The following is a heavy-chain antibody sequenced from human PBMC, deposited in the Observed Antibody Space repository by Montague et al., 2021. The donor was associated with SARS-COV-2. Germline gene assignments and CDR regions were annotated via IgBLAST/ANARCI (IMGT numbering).Heavy chain of an antibody. CDR3: ARVTTDELRYFDWLTPEDLVYFDC. J-gene: IGHJ4*02. CDR2: INHYGST. V-gene: IGHV4-34*01. Sequence: SETLSLTCAVYGGSFSGYYWSWIRQPPGKGLDWIGEINHYGSTNYNPSLKSRVTISLDMSKSPFSLKLSSVTAADTAVYYCARVTTDELRYFDWLTPEDLVYFDCWGQGTLVTVSS. D-gene: IGHD3-9*01. CDR1: GGSFSGYY.